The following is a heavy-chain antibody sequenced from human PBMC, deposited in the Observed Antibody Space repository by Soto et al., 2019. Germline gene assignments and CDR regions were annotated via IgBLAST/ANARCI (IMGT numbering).Heavy chain of an antibody. Sequence: QVQLQESGPGLVKPSGTLSLTCAVSGGSIRSNNWWSWVRQPPGKGLEWIGEIFHGGSTYYNPSLKTRVTLSLEKSKNQFSLTMTSVTAADTAVYYCARVYSGSYSDSWGQGTLVTVSS. V-gene: IGHV4-4*02. J-gene: IGHJ4*02. CDR2: IFHGGST. CDR1: GGSIRSNNW. D-gene: IGHD1-26*01. CDR3: ARVYSGSYSDS.